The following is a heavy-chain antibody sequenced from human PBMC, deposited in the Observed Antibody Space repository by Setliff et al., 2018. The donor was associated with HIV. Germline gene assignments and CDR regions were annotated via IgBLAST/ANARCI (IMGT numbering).Heavy chain of an antibody. CDR3: ATDPGRRITFGGVIVNPGY. CDR1: GYTLAALS. CDR2: FDPEDGER. Sequence: ASVKVSCKVFGYTLAALSIHWVRQAPGKGLEWMGGFDPEDGERINAEKFQGRVTMTADTSTDTAYMALSSLTSEDTAVYYCATDPGRRITFGGVIVNPGYWGQGTLVTVSS. D-gene: IGHD3-16*02. J-gene: IGHJ4*02. V-gene: IGHV1-24*01.